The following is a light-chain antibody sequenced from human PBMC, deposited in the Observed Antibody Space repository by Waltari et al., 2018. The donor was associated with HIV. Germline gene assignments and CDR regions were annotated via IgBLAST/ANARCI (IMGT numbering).Light chain of an antibody. CDR3: MQSLQSPWT. CDR2: LSS. CDR1: QSLLHSNGNNY. Sequence: IVMTQSPVSLPVIPGEPASMSCRSSQSLLHSNGNNYLEWYVQKPGRSPQRLIYLSSNRASGVPDRLSGSGSGTDFTLWISRVAAEDVGVYYCMQSLQSPWTFGQGTKV. V-gene: IGKV2-28*01. J-gene: IGKJ1*01.